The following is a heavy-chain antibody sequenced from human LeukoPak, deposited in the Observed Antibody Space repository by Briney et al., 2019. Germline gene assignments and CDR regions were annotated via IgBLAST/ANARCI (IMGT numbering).Heavy chain of an antibody. V-gene: IGHV4-34*01. CDR2: INHSGST. Sequence: SETLSLTCTVSGGSLSSYYWSWIRQPPGRGLEWIGEINHSGSTNYNPSLKSRVTISVDTSKNQFSLKLSSVTAADTAVYYCARFRDTAMVTPFDYWGQGTLVTVSS. D-gene: IGHD5-18*01. CDR3: ARFRDTAMVTPFDY. J-gene: IGHJ4*02. CDR1: GGSLSSYY.